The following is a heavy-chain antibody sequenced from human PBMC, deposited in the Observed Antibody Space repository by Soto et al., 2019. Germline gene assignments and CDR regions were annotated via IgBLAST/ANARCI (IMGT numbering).Heavy chain of an antibody. CDR1: GGTLSGCY. CDR2: IHSSGST. J-gene: IGHJ3*02. D-gene: IGHD3-3*01. Sequence: PPENLPLTCAVYGGTLSGCYWIWIRQPPGKGLEWIGEIHSSGSTNYKPSLPSGVIISVDTSKNQFSLKLSSVTAADTAVYYCARAGFYGPFDAFDIWGQGTMVT. CDR3: ARAGFYGPFDAFDI. V-gene: IGHV4-34*01.